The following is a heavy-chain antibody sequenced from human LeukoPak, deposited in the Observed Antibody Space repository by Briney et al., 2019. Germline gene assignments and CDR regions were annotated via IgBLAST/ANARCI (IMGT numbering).Heavy chain of an antibody. CDR3: ARDPTGESDL. V-gene: IGHV3-21*01. CDR2: ISSSSGYI. D-gene: IGHD1-1*01. CDR1: GFTFSSYS. Sequence: GGSLRLSCAASGFTFSSYSMNWVRQAPGKGLEWVSSISSSSGYIYYADSVKGRFTISRDNAKNSLYLQMNSLRAEDTAVYYCARDPTGESDLWGRGTLVTVSS. J-gene: IGHJ2*01.